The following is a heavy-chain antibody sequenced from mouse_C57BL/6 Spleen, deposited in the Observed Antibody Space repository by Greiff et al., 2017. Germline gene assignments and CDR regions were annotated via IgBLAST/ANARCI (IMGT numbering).Heavy chain of an antibody. V-gene: IGHV5-16*01. D-gene: IGHD2-3*01. CDR3: ARVGYYRGAMDY. CDR1: GFTFSDYY. Sequence: EVQLVESEGGLVQPGRSMKLSCTASGFTFSDYYMAWVRQVPEKGLEWVANINYDGSSTYYLDSLKSRFIISRDNAKNILYLQMSSLKSEDTATYYCARVGYYRGAMDYWGQGTSVTVSS. CDR2: INYDGSST. J-gene: IGHJ4*01.